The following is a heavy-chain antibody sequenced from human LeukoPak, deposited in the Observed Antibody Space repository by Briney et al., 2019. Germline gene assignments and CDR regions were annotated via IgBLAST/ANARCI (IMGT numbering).Heavy chain of an antibody. J-gene: IGHJ4*02. CDR1: GFTFSSYS. CDR3: ASSTDGYNLGTGGVDH. Sequence: KTGGSLRLSCAASGFTFSSYSMNWVRQARGKGLEWVSCISSTSSYKYYAGSVKGRFTISRDNAKNSLYLQMNSLRAEDTAVYYCASSTDGYNLGTGGVDHWGQGTLVTVSS. D-gene: IGHD5-24*01. V-gene: IGHV3-21*01. CDR2: ISSTSSYK.